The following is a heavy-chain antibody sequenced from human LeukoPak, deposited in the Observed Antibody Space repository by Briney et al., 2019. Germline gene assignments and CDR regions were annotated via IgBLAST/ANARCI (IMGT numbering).Heavy chain of an antibody. CDR3: ARISGWNDFWSGYYMGSFDY. D-gene: IGHD3-3*01. Sequence: PGGSLRLSCAASGFTFSSYWMSWVRQAPGKGLEWVANINQDGSEKYYVDSVKGRFTISRDNAKNSLYLQMNSLRAEDTAVYYCARISGWNDFWSGYYMGSFDYWGQGTLVTVSS. J-gene: IGHJ4*02. CDR1: GFTFSSYW. V-gene: IGHV3-7*01. CDR2: INQDGSEK.